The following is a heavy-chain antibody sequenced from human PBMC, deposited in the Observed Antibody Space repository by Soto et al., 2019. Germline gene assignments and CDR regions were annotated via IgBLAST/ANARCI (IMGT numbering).Heavy chain of an antibody. Sequence: ASVKVSCKASGYTFTSYDINWVRQATGQGLEWMGWMNPNSGNTGYAQKFQGRVTMTRNTSISTAYMELSSLRSEDTAVYYCARGRLTDVVPAARPGGYYYYMDVWGKGTTVTVSS. CDR3: ARGRLTDVVPAARPGGYYYYMDV. CDR2: MNPNSGNT. CDR1: GYTFTSYD. D-gene: IGHD2-2*02. J-gene: IGHJ6*03. V-gene: IGHV1-8*01.